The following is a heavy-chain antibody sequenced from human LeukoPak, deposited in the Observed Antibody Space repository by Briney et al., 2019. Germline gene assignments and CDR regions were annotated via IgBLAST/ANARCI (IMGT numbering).Heavy chain of an antibody. CDR2: FSGDGGRT. Sequence: GGSLRLSCAASGFTFDNYAMHWVRHAPGKGLEWVSLFSGDGGRTYYADSVKGRFTISRDNSKNSLYLQLNSLKTEDTALYYCAKDDQFCSSTSCPKVGYFDDWGQGILVTVSS. J-gene: IGHJ4*02. CDR3: AKDDQFCSSTSCPKVGYFDD. D-gene: IGHD2-2*01. V-gene: IGHV3-43*02. CDR1: GFTFDNYA.